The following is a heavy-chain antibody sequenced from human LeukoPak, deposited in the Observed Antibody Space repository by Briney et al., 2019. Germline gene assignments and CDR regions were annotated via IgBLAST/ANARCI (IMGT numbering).Heavy chain of an antibody. J-gene: IGHJ4*02. D-gene: IGHD3-16*01. V-gene: IGHV3-21*04. CDR2: ISSSSSYI. CDR3: ASTYDYVWGSLFDY. Sequence: GGSLRLSCADSGFTFSSYSMNWVGQAPGKGVEWVSSISSSSSYIYYADSVKGRFTISRDNSKNTLYLQMNSLRAEDTAVYYCASTYDYVWGSLFDYWGQGTLVTVSS. CDR1: GFTFSSYS.